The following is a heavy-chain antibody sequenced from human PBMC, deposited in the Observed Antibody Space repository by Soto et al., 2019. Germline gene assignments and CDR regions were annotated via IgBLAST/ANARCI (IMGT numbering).Heavy chain of an antibody. Sequence: QTHMVQSGAEVKKPGSSVNDSCNASGGIVSYTLSWVRQAPGQGLEWLGGVIPIFGTTKYAQKFQDRVTITADESTKTAYTELNTLSSEDTAVYYCARLHSHGTYGMDVWGQGTTVTVSS. V-gene: IGHV1-69*01. CDR1: GGIVSYT. CDR3: ARLHSHGTYGMDV. D-gene: IGHD5-18*01. J-gene: IGHJ6*02. CDR2: VIPIFGTT.